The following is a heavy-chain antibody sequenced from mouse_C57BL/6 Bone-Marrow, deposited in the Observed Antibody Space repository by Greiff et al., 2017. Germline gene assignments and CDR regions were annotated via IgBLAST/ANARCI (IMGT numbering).Heavy chain of an antibody. Sequence: QVQLQQPGAELARPGASVKLSCKASGYTFTSYGISWVKQRTGQGLEWIGEIYPRSGNTYYNEKFKGKATLTADKSSSTAYMELRSLTSEDSAVYYCARFYYGYDGWFAYWGQGTLVTVSA. CDR3: ARFYYGYDGWFAY. J-gene: IGHJ3*01. CDR2: IYPRSGNT. D-gene: IGHD2-2*01. V-gene: IGHV1-81*01. CDR1: GYTFTSYG.